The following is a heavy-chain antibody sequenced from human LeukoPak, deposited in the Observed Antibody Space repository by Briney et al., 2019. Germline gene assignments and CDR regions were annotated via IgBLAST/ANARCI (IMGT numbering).Heavy chain of an antibody. V-gene: IGHV4-4*02. CDR3: ARDKAAAGTSRFDP. J-gene: IGHJ5*02. Sequence: PSETLSLTCAVSGGSISSSNCWSWVRQPPGKGLEWIGEIYQSGSTNYNPSLKSRVIISVDKSKNQLSLKLSSVTAADTAVYYCARDKAAAGTSRFDPWGQGTLVTVSS. CDR1: GGSISSSNC. CDR2: IYQSGST. D-gene: IGHD6-13*01.